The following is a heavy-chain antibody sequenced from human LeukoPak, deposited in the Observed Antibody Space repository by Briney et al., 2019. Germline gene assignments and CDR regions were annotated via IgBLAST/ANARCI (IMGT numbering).Heavy chain of an antibody. V-gene: IGHV1-24*01. D-gene: IGHD5-18*01. Sequence: ASVKVSCKVSGYTLTELSMHWVRQAPGKGLEWVGGFDPEDGETIYAQKFQGRVTMTEDTSTDTAYMELSSLRSEDTAVYYCATVLSGIQLWYRPYYFDYWGQGTLVTVSS. J-gene: IGHJ4*02. CDR1: GYTLTELS. CDR2: FDPEDGET. CDR3: ATVLSGIQLWYRPYYFDY.